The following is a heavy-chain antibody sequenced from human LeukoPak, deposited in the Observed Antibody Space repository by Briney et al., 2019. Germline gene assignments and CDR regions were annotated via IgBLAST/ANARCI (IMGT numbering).Heavy chain of an antibody. V-gene: IGHV3-30*02. CDR1: GFTFSSYG. J-gene: IGHJ4*02. CDR3: AKAGAAALYYFDY. D-gene: IGHD1-26*01. Sequence: PGGSLRLSCAASGFTFSSYGMHWVRQAPGKGLEWVAFIRYDGSNKYYADSVKGRFTISRDNSKNTLYLQMNSLRAEDTAVYYCAKAGAAALYYFDYWGQGTLVTVSS. CDR2: IRYDGSNK.